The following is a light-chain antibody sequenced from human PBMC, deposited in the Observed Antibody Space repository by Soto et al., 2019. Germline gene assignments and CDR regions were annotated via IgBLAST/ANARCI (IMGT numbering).Light chain of an antibody. CDR3: QQVKGFPLT. V-gene: IGKV1-12*01. J-gene: IGKJ4*01. CDR2: AAS. CDR1: HDIARW. Sequence: DIQMTQSPSSVSAFVGDRVAITCRASHDIARWLAWYQQQPGKAPRLLIYAASSLQSGVPTRFSGSGSRTDFTLTLTNLQPEDSAVYYCQQVKGFPLTFGGGTKVEIK.